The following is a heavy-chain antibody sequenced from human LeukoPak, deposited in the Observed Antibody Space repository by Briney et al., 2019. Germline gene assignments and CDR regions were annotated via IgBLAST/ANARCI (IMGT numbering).Heavy chain of an antibody. CDR3: ARGDRTSATDY. J-gene: IGHJ4*02. Sequence: SETLSLTCTVSGGSISSSTYYWGWIRQPPGKGLEWNGSIYYSGSTYYNPSLKSRVTISVDTSKNQFSLKLNSVTAADTAVYYCARGDRTSATDYWGQGTLVTVSS. D-gene: IGHD2-2*01. CDR2: IYYSGST. V-gene: IGHV4-39*07. CDR1: GGSISSSTYY.